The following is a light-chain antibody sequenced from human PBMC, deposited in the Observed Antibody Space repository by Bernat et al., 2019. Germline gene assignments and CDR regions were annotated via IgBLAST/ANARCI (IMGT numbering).Light chain of an antibody. V-gene: IGKV1-39*01. Sequence: DIQMTQSPSSLSASVGDRVSMTCRASQGIRAYVNWYQQRAGKAPQLLVSAASSLQAGVPSRFSGNGSGTNFNLIINTLQPDDFATYYCQQSYSLPLTFGGGTTVEI. J-gene: IGKJ4*01. CDR2: AAS. CDR1: QGIRAY. CDR3: QQSYSLPLT.